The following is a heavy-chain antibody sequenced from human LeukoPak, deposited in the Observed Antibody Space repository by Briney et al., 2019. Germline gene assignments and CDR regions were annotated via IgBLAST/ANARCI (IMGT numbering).Heavy chain of an antibody. J-gene: IGHJ4*02. D-gene: IGHD3-3*01. Sequence: GGSLRLSCAASGFTFSSYSMNWVRQAPGKGLEWVSSISSSSSYIYYADSVKGRFTISRDNAKNSLYLQMNSLRAEDTAVYYCAKGVGITIFGVVNDYWGQGTLVTVSS. CDR3: AKGVGITIFGVVNDY. V-gene: IGHV3-21*04. CDR1: GFTFSSYS. CDR2: ISSSSSYI.